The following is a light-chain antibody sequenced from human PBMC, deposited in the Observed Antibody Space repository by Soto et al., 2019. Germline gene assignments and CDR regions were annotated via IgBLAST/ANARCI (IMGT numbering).Light chain of an antibody. CDR1: QVIGNN. Sequence: AIQVTQSPSSLSASVGDRVTITCRASQVIGNNLVWFQQKPGRAPKLLIYTAFSLQPGVPSRFSGSGSGADFTLTISSVQPEDFATYYCLQDYIYPWTFGQGTKVEIK. J-gene: IGKJ1*01. V-gene: IGKV1-6*01. CDR2: TAF. CDR3: LQDYIYPWT.